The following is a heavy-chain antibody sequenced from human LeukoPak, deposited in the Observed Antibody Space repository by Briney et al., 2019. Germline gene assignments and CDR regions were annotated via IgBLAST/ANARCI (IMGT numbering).Heavy chain of an antibody. D-gene: IGHD3-10*01. CDR3: ARDYRDVLLWFGELSK. V-gene: IGHV1-18*01. CDR2: ISGYNGKT. CDR1: GYTFTSCG. J-gene: IGHJ4*02. Sequence: GASVKVSCKASGYTFTSCGISWVRQAPGQGLEWMGWISGYNGKTNYAQKLQGRVTMTTDTSTSTAYLELRSLRSDDTAVYYCARDYRDVLLWFGELSKWGRGTLVTVSS.